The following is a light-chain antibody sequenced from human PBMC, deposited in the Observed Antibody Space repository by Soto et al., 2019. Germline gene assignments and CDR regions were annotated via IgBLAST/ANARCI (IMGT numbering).Light chain of an antibody. V-gene: IGKV3-15*01. CDR2: DTS. CDR3: QQYSNWPPIT. J-gene: IGKJ5*01. CDR1: QSVSIH. Sequence: ENVLTQSPGTLSVSLGERSTVSCRASQSVSIHLAWYQQKPGQAPRLLIYDTSTRATGIPARFSGSGSGTEFTLTISSLQSEDFAVYYCQQYSNWPPITFGQGTRLEIK.